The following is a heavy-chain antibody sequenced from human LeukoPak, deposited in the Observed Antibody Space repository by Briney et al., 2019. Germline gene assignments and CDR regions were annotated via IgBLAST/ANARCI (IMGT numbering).Heavy chain of an antibody. CDR1: GFTFSSYA. J-gene: IGHJ4*02. Sequence: PGGSLRLSCAASGFTFSSYAMSWVRQAPGKGLEWVSAISGSGGSTYYADSVKGRFTISRDNSKNTLYLQMNSLRAEDTAVYYCAKDAYRLGFLEWDGFDYWGQGTLVTVSS. CDR3: AKDAYRLGFLEWDGFDY. D-gene: IGHD3-3*01. CDR2: ISGSGGST. V-gene: IGHV3-23*01.